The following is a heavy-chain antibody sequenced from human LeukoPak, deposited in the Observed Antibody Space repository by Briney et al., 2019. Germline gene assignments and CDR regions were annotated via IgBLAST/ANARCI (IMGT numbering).Heavy chain of an antibody. Sequence: GGSLRLSCAASGFTFSDYYMSWIRQAPGKGLEWVSYISSSGSTIYYADSVKGRFTISRDNAKNSLYLQMNSLRAEDTAVYYCARAPRESFFDSNGLPDYFDYWGQGTLVTVSS. D-gene: IGHD3-22*01. J-gene: IGHJ4*02. CDR3: ARAPRESFFDSNGLPDYFDY. V-gene: IGHV3-11*04. CDR2: ISSSGSTI. CDR1: GFTFSDYY.